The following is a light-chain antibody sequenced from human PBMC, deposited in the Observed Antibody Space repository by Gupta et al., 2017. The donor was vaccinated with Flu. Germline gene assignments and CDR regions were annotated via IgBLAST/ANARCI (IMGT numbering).Light chain of an antibody. V-gene: IGLV2-11*01. J-gene: IGLJ3*02. CDR3: CSDAGNYNWV. CDR2: DVN. CDR1: TNDVGGYNY. Sequence: SALTQPRALPGSPGQPVTICCTGSTNDVGGYNYVSWYQQHPGKTPSLMIFDVNKWPSGVPGRFSGSKSGNTASLTVSGHQEEEEADYYCCSDAGNYNWVFGGGTKLTVL.